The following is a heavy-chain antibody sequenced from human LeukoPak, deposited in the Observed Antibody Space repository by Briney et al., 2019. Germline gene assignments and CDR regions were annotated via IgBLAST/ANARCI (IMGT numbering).Heavy chain of an antibody. J-gene: IGHJ3*02. CDR2: IYYSGST. CDR1: GGSISSYY. Sequence: KPSETLSLTCTVSGGSISSYYWSWIRQPPGKGLEWIGYIYYSGSTYYNPSLKSRVTISVDTSKNQFSLKLSSVTAADTAVYYCACLTTADAFDIWGQGTMVTVSS. D-gene: IGHD3-22*01. V-gene: IGHV4-59*12. CDR3: ACLTTADAFDI.